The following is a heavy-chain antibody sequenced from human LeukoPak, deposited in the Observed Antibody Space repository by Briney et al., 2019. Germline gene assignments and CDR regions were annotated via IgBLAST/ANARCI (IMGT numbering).Heavy chain of an antibody. V-gene: IGHV4-39*01. J-gene: IGHJ3*02. Sequence: SETLSLTCSVSGGSISGSDYYWPWMRQPPGKELEWIGSMYDGGSTYYDPSFESRATISVDTSKSQFSLKLTSVTAADTAIYYCVRRSHPSWPIWGRGTMVTVSS. CDR3: VRRSHPSWPI. CDR1: GGSISGSDYY. CDR2: MYDGGST.